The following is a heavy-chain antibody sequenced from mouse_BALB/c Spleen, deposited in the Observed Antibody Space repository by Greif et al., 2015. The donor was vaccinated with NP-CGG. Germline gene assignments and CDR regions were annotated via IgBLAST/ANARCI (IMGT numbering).Heavy chain of an antibody. D-gene: IGHD4-1*01. Sequence: EVQGVESGAELVKPGASVKLSCTASGFNIKDTYMHWVKQRPEQGLEWIGRIDPANGNTKYDPKFQGKATITADTSSNTAYLQLSSLTSEDTAVYYCARTGTSGSWFAYWGQGTLVTVSA. CDR2: IDPANGNT. CDR1: GFNIKDTY. J-gene: IGHJ3*01. CDR3: ARTGTSGSWFAY. V-gene: IGHV14-3*02.